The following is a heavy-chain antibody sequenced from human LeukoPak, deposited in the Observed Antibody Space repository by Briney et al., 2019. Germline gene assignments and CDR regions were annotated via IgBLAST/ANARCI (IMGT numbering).Heavy chain of an antibody. D-gene: IGHD3-10*01. CDR1: GDSIINYY. CDR2: IYTSGST. CDR3: ARTIAHSGAYHYYYYMDV. V-gene: IGHV4-4*07. Sequence: KASETLSLTCSVSGDSIINYYWTWIRQPAEQGLEWIGRIYTSGSTNYNPSLKSRDTMSVDTSKSQISLKLSSVTAADTAVYYCARTIAHSGAYHYYYYMDVWGKGNTVTVSS. J-gene: IGHJ6*03.